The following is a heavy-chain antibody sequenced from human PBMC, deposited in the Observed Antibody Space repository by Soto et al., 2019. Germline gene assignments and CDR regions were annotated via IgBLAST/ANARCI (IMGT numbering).Heavy chain of an antibody. CDR2: ISWNSGSI. CDR3: AKELTLGVFRGGAFDI. Sequence: GGSLRLSCAASGFTFDDYAMHWVRQAPGKGLEWVSGISWNSGSIGYADSVKGRFTISRDNAKNSLYLQMNSLRAEDTALYYCAKELTLGVFRGGAFDIWGQGTMVTVSS. CDR1: GFTFDDYA. V-gene: IGHV3-9*01. D-gene: IGHD3-16*01. J-gene: IGHJ3*02.